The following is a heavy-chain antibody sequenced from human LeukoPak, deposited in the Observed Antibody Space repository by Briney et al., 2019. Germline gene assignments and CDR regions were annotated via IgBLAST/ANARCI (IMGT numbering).Heavy chain of an antibody. V-gene: IGHV3-11*01. D-gene: IGHD2-21*01. J-gene: IGHJ4*02. CDR1: GGSISSYY. CDR2: ISSSGSTI. Sequence: LSLTCTVSGGSISSYYWSWIRQPPGKGLEWVSYISSSGSTIYYADSVKGRFTISRDNAENSLYLQMNSLRAEDTAVYYCARGPSYCGNNCYYYFDSWGQGTLVTVSS. CDR3: ARGPSYCGNNCYYYFDS.